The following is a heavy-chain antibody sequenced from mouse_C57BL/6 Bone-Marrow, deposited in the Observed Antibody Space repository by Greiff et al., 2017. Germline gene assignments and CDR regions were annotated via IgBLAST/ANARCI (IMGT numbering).Heavy chain of an antibody. D-gene: IGHD2-4*01. CDR2: MHPNGGSP. CDR1: GYTFTDYY. J-gene: IGHJ4*01. V-gene: IGHV1-64*01. CDR3: ARSYDYDDYTMDY. Sequence: QVQLQQSGPVLVKPGASVKMSCKASGYTFTDYYMNWVKQRPGQGLEWIGMMHPNGGSPDYNEKFKSEATLSVDKSSRTAYMELSSLTSEDSAVYYCARSYDYDDYTMDYWGQGTSVTVSS.